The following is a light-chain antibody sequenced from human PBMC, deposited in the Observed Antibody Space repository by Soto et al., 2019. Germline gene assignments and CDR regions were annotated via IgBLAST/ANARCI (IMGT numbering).Light chain of an antibody. Sequence: EIVLTQSPGTLSLSPGERATLSCSASQSVSCSYLAWYQQKPGQAPRLLTYGASTRATGIPDRFSGSGSGTDFTLTISRLEPEDFAVYYCQYYGSSPFTFGPGTKVDIK. V-gene: IGKV3-20*01. CDR1: QSVSCSY. CDR3: QYYGSSPFT. CDR2: GAS. J-gene: IGKJ3*01.